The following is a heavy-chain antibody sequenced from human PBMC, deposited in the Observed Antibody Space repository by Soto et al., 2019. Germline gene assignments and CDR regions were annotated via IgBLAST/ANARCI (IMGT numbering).Heavy chain of an antibody. CDR1: GFTFSSYA. CDR3: AKDLVPAAIQDHSMDV. CDR2: ISYDGSDK. V-gene: IGHV3-30*18. D-gene: IGHD2-2*01. Sequence: PGGSLRLSCAASGFTFSSYAMHWVRQAPGKGLEWVTVISYDGSDKYYADSVRGRFTISRDNSKNTLSLQMNSLRAEDTAVYYCAKDLVPAAIQDHSMDVWGQGTTVTVS. J-gene: IGHJ6*02.